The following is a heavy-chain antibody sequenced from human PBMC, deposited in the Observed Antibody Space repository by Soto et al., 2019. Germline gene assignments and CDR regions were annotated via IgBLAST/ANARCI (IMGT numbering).Heavy chain of an antibody. V-gene: IGHV3-30-3*01. Sequence: VGSLRLSCGGSGFTFNNHAFHWVRQAPGKVLEWVALISYDGVNKYYADSVKGRFTVSRDNSKNMLYLQINSLRPEDSAIYYCVRGIQLWLRLFDYWGQGTRVTSPQ. CDR3: VRGIQLWLRLFDY. D-gene: IGHD5-18*01. CDR2: ISYDGVNK. CDR1: GFTFNNHA. J-gene: IGHJ4*02.